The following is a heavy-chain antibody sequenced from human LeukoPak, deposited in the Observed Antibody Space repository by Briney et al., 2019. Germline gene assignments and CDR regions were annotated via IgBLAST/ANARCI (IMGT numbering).Heavy chain of an antibody. Sequence: SETLSLTCTVSGGSISSNNYYWGWIRQPPGKGLEWIGSIYYSGSTYYNPSLKSRVTISVDTSKNQFALKLSSVTAADTAVYYCARDRSSYFDYWGQGTLVTVSS. D-gene: IGHD1-14*01. CDR2: IYYSGST. CDR1: GGSISSNNYY. V-gene: IGHV4-39*01. J-gene: IGHJ4*02. CDR3: ARDRSSYFDY.